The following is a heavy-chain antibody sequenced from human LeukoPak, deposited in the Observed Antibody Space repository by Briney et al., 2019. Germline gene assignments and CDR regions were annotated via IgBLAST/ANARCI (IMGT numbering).Heavy chain of an antibody. CDR1: EFTFSSYW. CDR3: ARELPGCSTGSCYHDPRHYYYYMDV. J-gene: IGHJ6*03. CDR2: IKQDGSEK. D-gene: IGHD2-2*01. Sequence: PGGSLRLSCAASEFTFSSYWMSWVRQAPGKGLEWVASIKQDGSEKYYVDSVKGRFTISRDNAKNSLYLQMNSLRAEDTAVYYCARELPGCSTGSCYHDPRHYYYYMDVWGKGTTVTISS. V-gene: IGHV3-7*01.